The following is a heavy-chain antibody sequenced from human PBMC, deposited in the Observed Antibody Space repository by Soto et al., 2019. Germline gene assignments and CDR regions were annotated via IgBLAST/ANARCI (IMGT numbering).Heavy chain of an antibody. V-gene: IGHV4-4*02. CDR1: GGSISSSNW. CDR2: IYHSGST. CDR3: ARSKVRGVIIYGMDV. J-gene: IGHJ6*04. Sequence: LSLTCAVSGGSISSSNWWSWVRQPPGKGLEWIGEIYHSGSTNYNPSLKSRVTISVDKSKNQFSLKLSSVTAADTAVYYCARSKVRGVIIYGMDVWGKGSTVTVAS. D-gene: IGHD3-10*01.